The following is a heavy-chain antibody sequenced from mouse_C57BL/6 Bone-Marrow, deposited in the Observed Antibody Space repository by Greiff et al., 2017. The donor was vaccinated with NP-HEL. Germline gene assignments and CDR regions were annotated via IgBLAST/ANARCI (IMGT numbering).Heavy chain of an antibody. D-gene: IGHD3-3*01. V-gene: IGHV1-82*01. CDR1: GYAFSSSW. J-gene: IGHJ2*01. CDR2: IYPGDGDT. Sequence: VQVVESGPELVKPGASVKISCKASGYAFSSSWMNWVKQRPGKGLEWIGRIYPGDGDTNYNEKFKGKATLTADKSSSTAYMELRSLTSEDSAVYFCASFREDYWGQGTTLTVSS. CDR3: ASFREDY.